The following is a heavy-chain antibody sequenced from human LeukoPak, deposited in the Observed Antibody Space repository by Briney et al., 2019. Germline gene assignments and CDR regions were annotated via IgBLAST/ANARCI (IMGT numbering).Heavy chain of an antibody. CDR3: ARGGDDYCSGGSCYQSDY. J-gene: IGHJ4*02. Sequence: GASVKVSCKASGYTFTGYYMHWVRQAPGQGLEWMGWINPNSGGTNYAQKFQGRVTMTRDTSISTAYMELSRLRPDDTAVYYCARGGDDYCSGGSCYQSDYWGQGTLVTVSS. CDR1: GYTFTGYY. V-gene: IGHV1-2*02. D-gene: IGHD2-15*01. CDR2: INPNSGGT.